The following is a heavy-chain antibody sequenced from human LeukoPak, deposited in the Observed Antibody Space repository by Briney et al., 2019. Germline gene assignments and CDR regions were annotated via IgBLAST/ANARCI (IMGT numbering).Heavy chain of an antibody. CDR1: GFTFSSYA. Sequence: GGSLRLSCAASGFTFSSYAMSWVRQAPGKGLEWVSAISGSGGSTYYADSVKGRFTISRDNSKNTLYLQMNSLRAEDTAVYYCARGVAAAGTTLDYWGQGTLVTVSS. V-gene: IGHV3-23*01. CDR2: ISGSGGST. D-gene: IGHD6-13*01. J-gene: IGHJ4*02. CDR3: ARGVAAAGTTLDY.